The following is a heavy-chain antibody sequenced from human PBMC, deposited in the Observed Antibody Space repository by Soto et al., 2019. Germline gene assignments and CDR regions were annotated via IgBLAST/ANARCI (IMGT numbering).Heavy chain of an antibody. CDR3: ARDRCSSTSCYRDYFDY. V-gene: IGHV3-33*01. CDR2: IWYDGSNK. CDR1: GFTFSSYG. D-gene: IGHD2-2*02. Sequence: QVQLVESGGGVVQPGRSLRLSCAASGFTFSSYGMHWVRQAPGKGLEWVAVIWYDGSNKYYADSVKGRFTISRDNSKNTLYLQMNSLRAEDTAVYYCARDRCSSTSCYRDYFDYWGQGTLVTVSS. J-gene: IGHJ4*02.